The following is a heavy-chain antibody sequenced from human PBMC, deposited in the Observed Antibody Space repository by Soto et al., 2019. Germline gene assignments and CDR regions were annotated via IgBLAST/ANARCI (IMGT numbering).Heavy chain of an antibody. CDR2: ISGSGGST. D-gene: IGHD2-2*01. Sequence: EVQLLESGGGLVQPGGSLRLSCAASGFTFSSYAMSWVRQAPGKGLEWVSAISGSGGSTYYADSVKGRFTISRDNSKNTLYLQINSLRAEDTAVYYCAKWGVDCSSTSCYQGADFDYWGQGTLVTVSS. CDR3: AKWGVDCSSTSCYQGADFDY. J-gene: IGHJ4*02. CDR1: GFTFSSYA. V-gene: IGHV3-23*01.